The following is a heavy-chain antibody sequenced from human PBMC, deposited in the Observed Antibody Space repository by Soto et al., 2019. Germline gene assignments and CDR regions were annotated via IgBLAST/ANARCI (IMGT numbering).Heavy chain of an antibody. D-gene: IGHD6-6*01. CDR3: ARVREQLVEWYFDL. CDR1: GFTVSSNY. V-gene: IGHV3-66*01. CDR2: IYSGGST. Sequence: GGSLRLSCAASGFTVSSNYMSWVRQAPGKGLEWVSVIYSGGSTYYADSVKGRFTISRDNSKNTLYLQMNSLRAEDTAVYYCARVREQLVEWYFDLWGRGTLVTVSS. J-gene: IGHJ2*01.